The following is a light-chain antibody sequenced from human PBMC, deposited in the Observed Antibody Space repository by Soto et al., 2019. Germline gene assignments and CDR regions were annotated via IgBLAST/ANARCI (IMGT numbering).Light chain of an antibody. CDR3: ASYGGNNNLL. Sequence: QSVLTQPPSASGSPGQSVTISCTGTSSDVGGYNYVSWYQQHPGKAPKLMMFEVSKRPSGVPDRFSGSKLGNTASLTVSGLQAEDEADYYCASYGGNNNLLFGGGTKLTVL. CDR2: EVS. CDR1: SSDVGGYNY. V-gene: IGLV2-8*01. J-gene: IGLJ2*01.